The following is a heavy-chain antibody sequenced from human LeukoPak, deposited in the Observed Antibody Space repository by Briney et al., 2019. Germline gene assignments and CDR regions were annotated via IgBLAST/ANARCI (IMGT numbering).Heavy chain of an antibody. CDR2: ISSSSSTI. D-gene: IGHD5-24*01. Sequence: GGSLRLSCAASGFTFSSYSMNWVRQAPGRGLERVSYISSSSSTIYYADSVKGRFTISRDNAKNSLYLQMNSLRAEDTAVYYCARASGDGYNPYYFDYWGQGTLVTVSS. J-gene: IGHJ4*02. CDR1: GFTFSSYS. V-gene: IGHV3-48*01. CDR3: ARASGDGYNPYYFDY.